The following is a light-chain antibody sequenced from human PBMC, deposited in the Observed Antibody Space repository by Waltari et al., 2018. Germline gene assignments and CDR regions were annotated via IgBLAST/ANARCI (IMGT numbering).Light chain of an antibody. CDR1: ESVLYSPNNKNH. J-gene: IGKJ4*01. CDR3: QQYYSTPLT. CDR2: WAS. Sequence: DIVMTQSPESLAVSLGERAPINCKSSESVLYSPNNKNHLAWYQQKPGQPPKLLLYWASTRKSGVPDRFSGSGSETDFTLTVTSLQAEDAAVYYCQQYYSTPLTFGGGTRVEI. V-gene: IGKV4-1*01.